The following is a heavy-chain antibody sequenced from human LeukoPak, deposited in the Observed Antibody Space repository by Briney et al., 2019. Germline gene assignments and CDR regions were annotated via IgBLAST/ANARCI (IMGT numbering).Heavy chain of an antibody. CDR3: AKDIRGGRPFILPRQLGY. D-gene: IGHD5-18*01. J-gene: IGHJ4*02. Sequence: PGRSLRLSCAASGFTFDDYAMHWVRQAPGKGLEWVSGISWNSGSIGYADSVKGRFTISRDNAKNSLYLQMNSLRAEDTALYYCAKDIRGGRPFILPRQLGYWGQGTLVTVSS. V-gene: IGHV3-9*01. CDR2: ISWNSGSI. CDR1: GFTFDDYA.